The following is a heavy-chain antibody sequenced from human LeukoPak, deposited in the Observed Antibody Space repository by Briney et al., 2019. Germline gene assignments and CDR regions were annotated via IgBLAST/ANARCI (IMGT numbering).Heavy chain of an antibody. V-gene: IGHV3-23*01. CDR1: GFTFISYA. CDR2: ISGSSAYT. Sequence: GGSLRLSCAASGFTFISYAMSWVRQAPGKGLEWVSAISGSSAYTNYADSVKGRFTISRDNSKNTLYLQMNSLRAEDTAVYYCAKSERFYCSGGTCYPNWFDPWGQGTLVTVSS. CDR3: AKSERFYCSGGTCYPNWFDP. J-gene: IGHJ5*02. D-gene: IGHD2-15*01.